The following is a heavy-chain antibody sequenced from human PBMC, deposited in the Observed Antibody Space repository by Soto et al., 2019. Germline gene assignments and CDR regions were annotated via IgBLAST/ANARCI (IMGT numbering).Heavy chain of an antibody. CDR1: GFTFSDHG. D-gene: IGHD6-6*01. CDR3: ARLRFPYSSSSFARNFDY. J-gene: IGHJ4*02. V-gene: IGHV3-30*03. Sequence: GGSLRLSCAASGFTFSDHGMHWVRQAPGKGLEWVAVMSYDGKNKYYADSVKGRFTISRDTSKKTLFLQMNSLRPEDTAVYYCARLRFPYSSSSFARNFDYWGQGTLVTVSS. CDR2: MSYDGKNK.